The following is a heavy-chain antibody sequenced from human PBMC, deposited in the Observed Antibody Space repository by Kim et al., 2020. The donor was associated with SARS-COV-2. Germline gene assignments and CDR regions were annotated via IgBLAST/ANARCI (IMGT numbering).Heavy chain of an antibody. CDR1: GFTFSSYS. J-gene: IGHJ6*02. CDR2: ISSSSSYI. V-gene: IGHV3-21*01. CDR3: ARDHGQWLVLGLGVSDGMDV. D-gene: IGHD6-19*01. Sequence: GGSLRLSCAASGFTFSSYSMNWVRQAPGKGLEWVSSISSSSSYIYYADSVKGRFTISRDNAKNSLYLQMNSLRAEDTAVYYCARDHGQWLVLGLGVSDGMDVWGQGTTVTVSS.